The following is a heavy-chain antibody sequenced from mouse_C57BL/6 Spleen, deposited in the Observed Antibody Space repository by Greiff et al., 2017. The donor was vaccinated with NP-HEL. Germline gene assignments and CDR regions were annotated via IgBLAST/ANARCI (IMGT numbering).Heavy chain of an antibody. Sequence: QVQLQQSGAELVKPGASVKMSCKASGYTFTSYWITWVKQRPGQGLEWIGDIYPGSGSTNYNEKFQSKATLTVDPSSSTAYMQLSSLTSEDAAVYYCARILFITSVVATDYWGQGTTLTVSS. V-gene: IGHV1-55*01. CDR2: IYPGSGST. CDR3: ARILFITSVVATDY. CDR1: GYTFTSYW. D-gene: IGHD1-1*01. J-gene: IGHJ2*01.